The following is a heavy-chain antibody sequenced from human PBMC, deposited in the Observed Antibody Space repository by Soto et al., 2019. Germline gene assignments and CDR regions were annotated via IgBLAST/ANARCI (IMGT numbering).Heavy chain of an antibody. CDR2: IDPSDSYT. D-gene: IGHD3-9*01. V-gene: IGHV5-10-1*01. CDR1: GYSFTTYW. Sequence: PGESLKISCKASGYSFTTYWITWVRQMPGKGLEWLGRIDPSDSYTNYSPSLQGRVTISADKATATAYLQWSSLTASDTAMYYCARRYSDSRTDYWGQGTLVTVSS. CDR3: ARRYSDSRTDY. J-gene: IGHJ4*02.